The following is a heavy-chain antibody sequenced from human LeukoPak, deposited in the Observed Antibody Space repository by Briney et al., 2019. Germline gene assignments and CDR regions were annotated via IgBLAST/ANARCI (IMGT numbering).Heavy chain of an antibody. CDR3: AKRDSGYYFDY. D-gene: IGHD5-12*01. V-gene: IGHV3-23*01. J-gene: IGHJ4*02. Sequence: GGSLRLSCAASEFTFSSYGMSWVRQAPGKGLEWVSSISGSGSGTYYADSVKGRFTISRDNSKHTPYLQMNSLRAEDTAVYYCAKRDSGYYFDYWGQGTLVTVSS. CDR1: EFTFSSYG. CDR2: ISGSGSGT.